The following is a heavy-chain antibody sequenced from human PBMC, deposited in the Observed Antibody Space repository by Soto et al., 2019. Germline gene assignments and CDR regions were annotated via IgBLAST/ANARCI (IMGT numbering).Heavy chain of an antibody. CDR2: MYHTGTA. CDR1: GTSVSSTYW. J-gene: IGHJ4*02. Sequence: PSETLSLTCVVSGTSVSSTYWWTWVRQAPGKGLEWLGEMYHTGTANYNPSLKSRATISVDKSNNQFSLKLTSVTAADTAVYYCARDKITGLFDYWGQGTLVTVSS. CDR3: ARDKITGLFDY. D-gene: IGHD2-8*02. V-gene: IGHV4-4*02.